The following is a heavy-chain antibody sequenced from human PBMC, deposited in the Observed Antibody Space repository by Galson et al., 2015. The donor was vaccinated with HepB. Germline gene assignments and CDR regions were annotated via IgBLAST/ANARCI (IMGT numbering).Heavy chain of an antibody. CDR1: GYSFTSYW. CDR3: AIEGAIVVVVEGPFDY. J-gene: IGHJ4*02. Sequence: QSGAEVKKPGESLRISCKGSGYSFTSYWISWVRQMPGKGLEWMGRIDPSDSYTNYSPSFQGHVTISADKSISTAYLQWSSLKASDTAMYYCAIEGAIVVVVEGPFDYWGQGTLVTVSS. CDR2: IDPSDSYT. V-gene: IGHV5-10-1*01. D-gene: IGHD2-15*01.